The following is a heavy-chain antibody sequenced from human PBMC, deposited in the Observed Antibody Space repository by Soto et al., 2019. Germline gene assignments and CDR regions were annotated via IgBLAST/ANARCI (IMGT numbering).Heavy chain of an antibody. CDR3: VRSGAAAVYY. D-gene: IGHD6-13*01. Sequence: TLSLTCTVSGGSISSYYWSWIRQPPGKGLEWIGYTHYSGNTKYNASLKSRVSMSVDTSKNQFSLKVSSVTAADTAVYYCVRSGAAAVYYWGQGTQVTVSS. J-gene: IGHJ4*02. V-gene: IGHV4-59*01. CDR2: THYSGNT. CDR1: GGSISSYY.